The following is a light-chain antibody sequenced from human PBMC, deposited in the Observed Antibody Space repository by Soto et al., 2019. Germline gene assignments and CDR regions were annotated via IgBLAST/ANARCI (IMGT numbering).Light chain of an antibody. CDR1: CSNIAAEYD. CDR2: GDN. J-gene: IGLJ1*01. Sequence: QPVLTQPPPVCRAPGQRFAISCTGSCSNIAAEYDVHWYQQLPGTAPKRLIYGDNNRPSGVPDRFSGSKSGTSASLAITELQPEDEADYYCQSYNSSLTTCVFGAGTKVTV. V-gene: IGLV1-40*01. CDR3: QSYNSSLTTCV.